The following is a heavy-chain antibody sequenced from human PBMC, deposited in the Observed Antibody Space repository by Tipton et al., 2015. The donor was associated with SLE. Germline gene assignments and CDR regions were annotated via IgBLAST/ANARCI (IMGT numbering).Heavy chain of an antibody. V-gene: IGHV3-7*01. CDR3: TRGGSGYSLN. Sequence: GSLRLSCAASGFTFSSYWMSWVRQAPAKGLEWVANIKQDGSEKYYVDSVKGRFNISRDNAKNTLYLQMNSLRAEDTAVYYCTRGGSGYSLNWGQGTLVTVSS. CDR1: GFTFSSYW. J-gene: IGHJ4*02. CDR2: IKQDGSEK. D-gene: IGHD3-22*01.